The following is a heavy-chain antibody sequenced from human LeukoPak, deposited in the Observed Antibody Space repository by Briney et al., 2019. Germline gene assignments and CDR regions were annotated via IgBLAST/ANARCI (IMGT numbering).Heavy chain of an antibody. CDR3: ARGRQYQLLST. D-gene: IGHD2-2*01. J-gene: IGHJ5*02. Sequence: SETLSLTCAVYGGSFSGYYWSWIRQPPGKGLEWIGEINHSGSTNYNPSLKSRVTISVDTSKNQFSLKLSSVTAADTAVYYCARGRQYQLLSTWGQGTLVTVSS. CDR2: INHSGST. CDR1: GGSFSGYY. V-gene: IGHV4-34*01.